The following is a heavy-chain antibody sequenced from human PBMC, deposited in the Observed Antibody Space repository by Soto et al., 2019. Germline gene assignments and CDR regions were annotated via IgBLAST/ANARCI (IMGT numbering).Heavy chain of an antibody. D-gene: IGHD3-22*01. CDR1: GFTFNSYS. CDR2: ISYDGSHK. Sequence: PGGSLRLSCAASGFTFNSYSIHWVRQAPGKGLEWVAVISYDGSHKYYVDSVKGRFTVSRDNPMNTLYLQMNSQRAEDTAVYYCAKDGSVDYYDSSGYNYVPPVSYLQHWGPGTLVTVSS. J-gene: IGHJ1*01. CDR3: AKDGSVDYYDSSGYNYVPPVSYLQH. V-gene: IGHV3-30*18.